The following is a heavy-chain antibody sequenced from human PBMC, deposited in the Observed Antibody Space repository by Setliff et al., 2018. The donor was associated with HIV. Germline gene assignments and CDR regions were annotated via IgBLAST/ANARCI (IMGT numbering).Heavy chain of an antibody. J-gene: IGHJ4*01. CDR3: ARGRDYTSSWFRPFYLDF. V-gene: IGHV4-34*01. D-gene: IGHD6-13*01. CDR1: GGSFDAYH. CDR2: INHSGST. Sequence: PSETLSLTCAVYGGSFDAYHWSWIRQTPGKGLEWLGEINHSGSTAYNLALESRVSMSIDTSKNQFSLKLTSVTAADTAIYYCARGRDYTSSWFRPFYLDFWGHGNLVTVSS.